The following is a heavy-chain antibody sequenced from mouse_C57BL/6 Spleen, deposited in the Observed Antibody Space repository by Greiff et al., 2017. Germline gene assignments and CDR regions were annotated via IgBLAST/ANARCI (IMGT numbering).Heavy chain of an antibody. CDR1: GYAFSSSW. J-gene: IGHJ4*01. CDR2: IYPGDGDT. Sequence: QVQLQQSGPELVKPGASVKISCKASGYAFSSSWMNWVKQRPGKGLEWIGRIYPGDGDTNYNGKFKGKATLTADKSSSTAYMQLSSLTSEDSAVYFGARHYGLYAMDYWGQGTSVTVSS. V-gene: IGHV1-82*01. D-gene: IGHD1-2*01. CDR3: ARHYGLYAMDY.